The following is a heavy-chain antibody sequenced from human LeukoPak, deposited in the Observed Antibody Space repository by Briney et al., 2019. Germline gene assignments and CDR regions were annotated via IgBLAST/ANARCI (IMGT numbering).Heavy chain of an antibody. CDR1: GFTFSTYG. Sequence: QSGRSLRLSCAASGFTFSTYGMHWVRQAPGKGLEWVAVILFDGNNKYYADSVRGRFTISRDNSKNTLYLQMNSLRDEDTAVYYCAKDAEHSSGWYPGNWGQVTLVIVSS. CDR2: ILFDGNNK. CDR3: AKDAEHSSGWYPGN. J-gene: IGHJ4*02. V-gene: IGHV3-30*18. D-gene: IGHD6-13*01.